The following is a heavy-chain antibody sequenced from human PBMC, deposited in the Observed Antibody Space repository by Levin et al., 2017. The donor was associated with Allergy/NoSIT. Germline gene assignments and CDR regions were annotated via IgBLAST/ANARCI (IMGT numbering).Heavy chain of an antibody. D-gene: IGHD5-12*01. CDR2: ISSSSSYI. CDR3: ARDKGKGGSTEIDY. Sequence: GGSLRLSCAASGFTFSSYSMNWVRQAPGKGLEWVSSISSSSSYIYYADSVKGRFTISRDNAKNSLYLQMNSLRAEDTAVYYCARDKGKGGSTEIDYWGQGSLVTVSS. J-gene: IGHJ4*02. V-gene: IGHV3-21*01. CDR1: GFTFSSYS.